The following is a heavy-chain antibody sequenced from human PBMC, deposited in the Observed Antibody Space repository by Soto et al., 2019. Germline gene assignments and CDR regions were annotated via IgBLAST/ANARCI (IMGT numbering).Heavy chain of an antibody. J-gene: IGHJ4*02. D-gene: IGHD2-15*01. CDR3: ATSGPYPDAGY. V-gene: IGHV1-46*01. CDR2: INPSGGST. CDR1: GGTFSSYD. Sequence: ASVKISCKASGGTFSSYDISWVRQAPGQGLEWMAIINPSGGSTSYAQKFLGSVTMTRDTSTTTVYMELSSLRCEYTAVYYGATSGPYPDAGYWGQGTLVTVSS.